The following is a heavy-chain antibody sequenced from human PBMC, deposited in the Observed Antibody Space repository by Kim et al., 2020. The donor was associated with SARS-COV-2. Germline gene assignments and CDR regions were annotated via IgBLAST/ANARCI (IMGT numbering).Heavy chain of an antibody. CDR3: AQLVGPNIVDY. CDR2: ISGSGSST. D-gene: IGHD1-26*01. V-gene: IGHV3-23*01. CDR1: GFTFSTYA. J-gene: IGHJ4*03. Sequence: GGSLRLSCAASGFTFSTYAMNWVRQAPGKGLEWVAIISGSGSSTYYAESVKGRFTISKDNSKNTLYLQMNSLRAEDTAIYYCAQLVGPNIVDYWGHGTL.